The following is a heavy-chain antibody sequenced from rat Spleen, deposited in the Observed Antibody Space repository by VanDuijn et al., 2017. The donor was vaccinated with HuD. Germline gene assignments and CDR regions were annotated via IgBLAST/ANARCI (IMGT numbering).Heavy chain of an antibody. CDR2: ISTDGDNT. J-gene: IGHJ4*01. D-gene: IGHD1-12*02. Sequence: EVQLVESGGGLVQPGRSLRLSCAASGFTFSGYYMAWVRQAPTKGLEWVAYISTDGDNTYYRDSVKGRLTISRDNAKSTLYLHMDSLRSEDTATYYCATGWVMGAWGQGASVTVSS. V-gene: IGHV5-27*01. CDR3: ATGWVMGA. CDR1: GFTFSGYY.